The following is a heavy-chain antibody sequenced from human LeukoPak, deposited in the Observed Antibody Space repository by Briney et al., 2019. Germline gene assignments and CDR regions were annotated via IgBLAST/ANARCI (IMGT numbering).Heavy chain of an antibody. CDR2: IYHSGTT. J-gene: IGHJ4*02. Sequence: SETLSLTCTVSGYSISGGYYWGWIRQPPGKGLEWIGNIYHSGTTYYNPSLKSRVTISVDTFKNQFSLRLRSVTAADTAVYYCARVRAVAGTPPDYWGQGTLVTVSS. CDR1: GYSISGGYY. CDR3: ARVRAVAGTPPDY. D-gene: IGHD6-19*01. V-gene: IGHV4-38-2*02.